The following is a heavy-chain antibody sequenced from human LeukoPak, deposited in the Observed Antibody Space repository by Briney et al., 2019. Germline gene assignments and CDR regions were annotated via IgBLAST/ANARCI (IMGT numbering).Heavy chain of an antibody. V-gene: IGHV3-7*01. Sequence: PGGSLRLSCVASEFTFSDFWMSWVRQAPGKGLEWVANIKQDGTEKYYVDSVKGRFTVSRDNAKNSLDLQMNSVRAEDTAVYYCVRAIDYRYPGGYWGQGTLVSVPS. D-gene: IGHD4-11*01. CDR1: EFTFSDFW. J-gene: IGHJ4*02. CDR2: IKQDGTEK. CDR3: VRAIDYRYPGGY.